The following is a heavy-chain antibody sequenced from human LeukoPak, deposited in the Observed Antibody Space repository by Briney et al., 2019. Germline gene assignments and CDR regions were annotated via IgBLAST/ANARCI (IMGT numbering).Heavy chain of an antibody. D-gene: IGHD6-19*01. Sequence: SETLSLTCTVSGGSISSYYWSWIRQPPGKGLEWIGYIYYSGSTNYNPSLKSRVTISVDTSKNQFSLKLSSVTAADTAVYYCASLVSSGWGEDYWGPGNPGNGS. CDR1: GGSISSYY. CDR3: ASLVSSGWGEDY. CDR2: IYYSGST. V-gene: IGHV4-59*08. J-gene: IGHJ4*02.